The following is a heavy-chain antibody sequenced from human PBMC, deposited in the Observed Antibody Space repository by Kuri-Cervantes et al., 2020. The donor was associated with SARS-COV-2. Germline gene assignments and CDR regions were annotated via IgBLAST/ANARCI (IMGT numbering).Heavy chain of an antibody. Sequence: GESLKSSCAASGFTFSSYWMHWDRQAPGMGLVWVSRINNDGSSTSYAYLVKGRVTISRDNAKTSAYLQIHSLRADDTAVYYCAGHDSLKSLGQGTLVTVSS. J-gene: IGHJ5*02. V-gene: IGHV3-74*01. CDR1: GFTFSSYW. CDR3: AGHDSLKS. D-gene: IGHD5-12*01. CDR2: INNDGSST.